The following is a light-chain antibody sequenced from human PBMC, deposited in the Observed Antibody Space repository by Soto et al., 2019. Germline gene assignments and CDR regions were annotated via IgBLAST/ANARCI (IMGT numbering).Light chain of an antibody. J-gene: IGKJ1*01. CDR1: QNIGSW. CDR3: QQYKTYWT. CDR2: DAS. Sequence: DIQLTQSPSTLSASIGTRVSITCRASQNIGSWLAWYQQKPGKGPKVLIYDASSLETGVPSRFSGNGSGTEFTLSISSLQPDDSATYYCQQYKTYWTFGQGTNVDIK. V-gene: IGKV1-5*01.